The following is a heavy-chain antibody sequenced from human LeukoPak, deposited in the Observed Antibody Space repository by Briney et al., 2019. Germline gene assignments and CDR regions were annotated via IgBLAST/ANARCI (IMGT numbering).Heavy chain of an antibody. D-gene: IGHD1-1*01. CDR1: GYAFTGYY. J-gene: IGHJ3*01. CDR2: INPNNGFT. CDR3: ARDRGARLERFYAFDF. Sequence: ASVKVSCKAAGYAFTGYYIHWVRPAPGQGLVWMRWINPNNGFTAYAQNFQGRVTMTRDPSISTAYIDPSRLTSDDTAVYFCARDRGARLERFYAFDFWGQGTTVTVSS. V-gene: IGHV1-2*02.